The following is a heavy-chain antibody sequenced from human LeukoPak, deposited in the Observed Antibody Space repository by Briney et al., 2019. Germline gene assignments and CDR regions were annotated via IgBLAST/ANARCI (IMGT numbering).Heavy chain of an antibody. CDR3: ARGSGTTGGFDY. V-gene: IGHV3-21*04. D-gene: IGHD1-7*01. CDR1: GFTFSSYS. J-gene: IGHJ4*02. Sequence: GGSLRLSCAASGFTFSSYSMNWVRQAPGKGLEWVSSISSSSSYIYYADSVKGRFTISRDNAKNSLYLQMNSLRAEDTAVYYCARGSGTTGGFDYWGQGTLVTVSS. CDR2: ISSSSSYI.